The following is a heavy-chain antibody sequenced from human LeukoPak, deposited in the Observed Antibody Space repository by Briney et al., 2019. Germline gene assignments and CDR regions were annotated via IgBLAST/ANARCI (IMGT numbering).Heavy chain of an antibody. CDR2: IIPIFGTA. V-gene: IGHV1-69*13. Sequence: ASVKVSCKASGGTFSSYAISWVRQAPGQGLEWMGGIIPIFGTANYAQKFQGRVTITADESTSIAYMELSSLRSEDTAVYYCATALQQKIAAAGSWGQGTLVTVSS. J-gene: IGHJ5*02. CDR1: GGTFSSYA. CDR3: ATALQQKIAAAGS. D-gene: IGHD6-13*01.